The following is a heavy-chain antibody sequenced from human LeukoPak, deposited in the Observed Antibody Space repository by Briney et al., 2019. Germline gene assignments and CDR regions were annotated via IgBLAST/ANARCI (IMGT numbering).Heavy chain of an antibody. Sequence: SETLSLTCTVSGGSISRSSYYWGWIRQPPGKGLEWIGSIYYSGSTYYNPSLKSRVTMSVDTSKNQFSLRVSSVTAAGTAVYYCARHGGSIAAAPVDYWGQGTLVTVSS. CDR2: IYYSGST. D-gene: IGHD6-13*01. CDR1: GGSISRSSYY. J-gene: IGHJ4*02. V-gene: IGHV4-39*01. CDR3: ARHGGSIAAAPVDY.